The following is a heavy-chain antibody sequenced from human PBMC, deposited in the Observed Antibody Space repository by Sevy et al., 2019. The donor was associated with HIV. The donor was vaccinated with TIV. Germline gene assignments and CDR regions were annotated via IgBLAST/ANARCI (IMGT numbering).Heavy chain of an antibody. CDR2: ISYDGSNK. J-gene: IGHJ5*02. CDR3: AKDRGNWFDP. CDR1: GFTFSSYG. Sequence: GGSLRLSCAASGFTFSSYGMHWVRQAPGKGLEWEAVISYDGSNKYYADSVKRRFTISRDNSKNTLYLQMNSLRAEDTAVCYCAKDRGNWFDPWGQGTLVTVSS. V-gene: IGHV3-30*18.